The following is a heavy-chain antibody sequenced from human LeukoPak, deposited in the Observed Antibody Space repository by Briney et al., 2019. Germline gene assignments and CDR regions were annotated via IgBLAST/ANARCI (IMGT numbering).Heavy chain of an antibody. J-gene: IGHJ4*02. V-gene: IGHV1-46*01. Sequence: ASVKVSCKASGYTFTSHHMYWVRQAPGQGLEWMGLINPTGGSTNYAQRFQGRVTMTRDTSTSTVFVELNSLRSEDTAVYYCARGNSGCNDYWGQGTLVTVSS. CDR2: INPTGGST. CDR1: GYTFTSHH. CDR3: ARGNSGCNDY. D-gene: IGHD6-19*01.